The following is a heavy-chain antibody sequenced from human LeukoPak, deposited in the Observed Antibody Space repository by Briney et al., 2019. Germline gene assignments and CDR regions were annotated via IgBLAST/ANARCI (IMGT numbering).Heavy chain of an antibody. CDR1: GGSISSSSYY. Sequence: SETLSLTCTVSGGSISSSSYYWGWIRQPPGKGLEWIGTIYNSGSTDYNPSLKSRVTISVDTSKNQFSLKLSSVTAADTAVYYCARLIVGAIDYWGQGTLVTVSS. V-gene: IGHV4-39*01. CDR2: IYNSGST. J-gene: IGHJ4*02. CDR3: ARLIVGAIDY. D-gene: IGHD1-26*01.